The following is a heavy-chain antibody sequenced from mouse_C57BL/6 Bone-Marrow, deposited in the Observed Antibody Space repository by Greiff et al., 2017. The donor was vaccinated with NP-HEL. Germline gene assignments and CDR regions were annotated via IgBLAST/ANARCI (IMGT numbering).Heavy chain of an antibody. V-gene: IGHV6-6*01. J-gene: IGHJ1*03. CDR3: TRRGDYSNYVWYFDV. CDR1: GFTFSDAW. Sequence: EVKLMESGGGLVQPGGSMKLSCAASGFTFSDAWMDWVRQSPEKGLEWVAEIRNKANNHATYYAESVKGRFTISRDDSKSSVYLQMNSLRAEDTGIYYCTRRGDYSNYVWYFDVWGTGTTVTVSS. CDR2: IRNKANNHAT. D-gene: IGHD2-5*01.